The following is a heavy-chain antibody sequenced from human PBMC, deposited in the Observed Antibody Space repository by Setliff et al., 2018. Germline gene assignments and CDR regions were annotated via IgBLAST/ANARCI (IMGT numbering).Heavy chain of an antibody. J-gene: IGHJ4*02. CDR1: GFTFSTYR. CDR2: IWGDGGTK. D-gene: IGHD2-15*01. V-gene: IGHV3-33*08. Sequence: PGGSLRLSCAASGFTFSTYRMHWVRQAPGKGLEWVAVIWGDGGTKYHADSVKGRFTISRDNAKNTVYLQLNRLRAEDTAVYYCARTCSGSGCYAGLESWGQGTPVTVSS. CDR3: ARTCSGSGCYAGLES.